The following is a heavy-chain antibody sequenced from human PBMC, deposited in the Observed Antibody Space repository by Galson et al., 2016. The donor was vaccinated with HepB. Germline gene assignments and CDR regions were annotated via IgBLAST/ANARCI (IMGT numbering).Heavy chain of an antibody. J-gene: IGHJ4*02. V-gene: IGHV3-66*01. D-gene: IGHD3-22*01. CDR3: ARDPPRWGDYHSSGSFDH. CDR2: IPSGGRT. Sequence: SLRLSCAASGFIVSGNDMSWVRQAPGKGLEWVSLIPSGGRTHYADSVKGRFTISRDNSENTLYLQLNSLRAEDTAVYYCARDPPRWGDYHSSGSFDHWGQGTLVTVSS. CDR1: GFIVSGND.